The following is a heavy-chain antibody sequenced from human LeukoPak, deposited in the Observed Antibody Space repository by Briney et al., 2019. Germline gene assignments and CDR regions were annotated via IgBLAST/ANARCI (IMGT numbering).Heavy chain of an antibody. V-gene: IGHV4-4*07. Sequence: SETLSLTCSVSGGSISSYYWSWLRQPAGKGLEWIGRLYTSGSTNYNPSLKSRVTMSVDTSKNQFSLKLGSVTAADTAVYYCARDGGVGAQYYFDYWGQGTLVTVSS. CDR3: ARDGGVGAQYYFDY. CDR1: GGSISSYY. CDR2: LYTSGST. J-gene: IGHJ4*02. D-gene: IGHD1-26*01.